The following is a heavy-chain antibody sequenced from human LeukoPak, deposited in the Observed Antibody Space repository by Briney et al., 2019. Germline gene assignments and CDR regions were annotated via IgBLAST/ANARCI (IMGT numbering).Heavy chain of an antibody. V-gene: IGHV7-4-1*02. J-gene: IGHJ6*02. D-gene: IGHD3-22*01. CDR2: INTNTGNP. CDR1: GYTFTSYA. Sequence: ASVKVSCKASGYTFTSYAMNWVRQAPGQGLEWMGWINTNTGNPTYAQGFTGRFVFSLDTSVSTAYLQISSLKAEDTAVYYCARAQDSSGYIVQVGTARMDVWGQGTTVTVSS. CDR3: ARAQDSSGYIVQVGTARMDV.